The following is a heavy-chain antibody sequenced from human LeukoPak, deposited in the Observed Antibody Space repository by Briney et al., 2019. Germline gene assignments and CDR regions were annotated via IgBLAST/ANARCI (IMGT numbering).Heavy chain of an antibody. CDR1: GGTFSSYA. J-gene: IGHJ4*02. D-gene: IGHD3-22*01. CDR3: ARGRMYYYDSSGYYDY. V-gene: IGHV1-69*13. Sequence: ASVKVSCKASGGTFSSYAISWVRQAPGQGLEWMGGIIPIFGTANYAQRFQGRVTITADESTSTAYMELSSLRSEDTAVYYCARGRMYYYDSSGYYDYWGQGTLVTVSS. CDR2: IIPIFGTA.